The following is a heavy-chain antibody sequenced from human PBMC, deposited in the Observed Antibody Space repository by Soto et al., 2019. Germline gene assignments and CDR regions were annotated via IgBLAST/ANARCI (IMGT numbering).Heavy chain of an antibody. CDR3: ARGGHWQFDY. CDR1: GDSISSDKW. V-gene: IGHV4-4*02. J-gene: IGHJ4*02. Sequence: QVQLQESGPGLVKPSGTLSLTCAVSGDSISSDKWWSWVRQPPGKGLEWIGEIHHSGRTNYNPSLKSRVTILVEKSKNQVSLELSSMTAADTAVYYCARGGHWQFDYWGQGTLVTVSS. CDR2: IHHSGRT. D-gene: IGHD2-21*02.